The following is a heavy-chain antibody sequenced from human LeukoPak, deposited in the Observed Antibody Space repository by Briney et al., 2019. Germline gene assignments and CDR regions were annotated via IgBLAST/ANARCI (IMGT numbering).Heavy chain of an antibody. D-gene: IGHD4-23*01. J-gene: IGHJ4*02. CDR2: IYSGGGGST. CDR3: ARGRPHGNDY. V-gene: IGHV3-53*01. Sequence: PGGSLRLSCAASGFSVSSNYMSWVRQAPGKGLEWVSVIYSGGGGSTTYADSVKGRFSISRDNAKNTLYLQMNSLRVEDTAVYYCARGRPHGNDYWGQGTLVTVSS. CDR1: GFSVSSNY.